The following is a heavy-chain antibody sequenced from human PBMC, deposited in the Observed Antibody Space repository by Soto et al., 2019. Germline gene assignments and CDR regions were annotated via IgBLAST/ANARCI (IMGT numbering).Heavy chain of an antibody. J-gene: IGHJ4*02. V-gene: IGHV1-18*01. D-gene: IGHD1-26*01. Sequence: QVQLVQSGTEVKKPGASVKVSCKASGYTFLHYGIGWVRQAPGQGLEWVGWIGAYKGDTDYAQKFQDRVTMTANTSTSTAFMELRSLRSDDTALYFCVRLGDSYGYRGSYYFDYWGQGTLVTVSS. CDR3: VRLGDSYGYRGSYYFDY. CDR1: GYTFLHYG. CDR2: IGAYKGDT.